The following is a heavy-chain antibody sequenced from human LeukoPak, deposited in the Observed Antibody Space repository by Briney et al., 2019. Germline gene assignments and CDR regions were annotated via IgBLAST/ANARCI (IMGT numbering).Heavy chain of an antibody. Sequence: KSSETLSLTCNVSGGAVNSYYWSWIRQTPGEGLKWIGYISHNGNIDYAPSLKSRVTMSIDTTKNQFSLKLTSVTAADTALYFCARGFCSDEICQVFTHWGQGILVTVSS. D-gene: IGHD3-3*01. V-gene: IGHV4-59*02. J-gene: IGHJ4*02. CDR1: GGAVNSYY. CDR2: ISHNGNI. CDR3: ARGFCSDEICQVFTH.